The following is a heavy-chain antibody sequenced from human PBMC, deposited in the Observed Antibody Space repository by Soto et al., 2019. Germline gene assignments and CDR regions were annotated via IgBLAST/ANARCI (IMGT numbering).Heavy chain of an antibody. CDR2: INPSGGST. V-gene: IGHV1-46*01. J-gene: IGHJ6*02. CDR1: GYTFTSYD. Sequence: GXSVKVSYKASGYTFTSYDMHLVRQAPGQGLEWMGIINPSGGSTSYAQKFQGRVTMTRDTSTSTVYMDMSSLRSEDTAVYYCAREYYGMDVWGQGTTVTVSS. CDR3: AREYYGMDV.